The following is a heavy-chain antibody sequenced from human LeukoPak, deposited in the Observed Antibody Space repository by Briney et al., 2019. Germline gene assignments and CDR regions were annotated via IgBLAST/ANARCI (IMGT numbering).Heavy chain of an antibody. CDR3: AKVWVTMVRGSIPDDN. D-gene: IGHD3-10*01. Sequence: LGGSLRLSCAASGFTFSSYGMNWVRQAPGKGLEWVAVISYDGSNKYYADSVKGRFTISRDNSKNTLYLQMNSLRAEDTAVYYCAKVWVTMVRGSIPDDNWGQGTLVTVSS. CDR1: GFTFSSYG. V-gene: IGHV3-30*18. CDR2: ISYDGSNK. J-gene: IGHJ4*02.